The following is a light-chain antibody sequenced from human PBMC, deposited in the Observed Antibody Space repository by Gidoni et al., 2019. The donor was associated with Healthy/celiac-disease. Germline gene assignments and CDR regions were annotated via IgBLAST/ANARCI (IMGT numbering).Light chain of an antibody. J-gene: IGKJ2*01. Sequence: DIVITQSPLSLPVTPGEPASISCRSSQSLLHSNGYNYLDWYLQKPGQSPQLLIYLGSNRASGVPDRFSGSGSGTDFTLKISRVEAEDVGVYYCMQALQTTYTFAQXTKLEIK. CDR2: LGS. CDR1: QSLLHSNGYNY. V-gene: IGKV2-28*01. CDR3: MQALQTTYT.